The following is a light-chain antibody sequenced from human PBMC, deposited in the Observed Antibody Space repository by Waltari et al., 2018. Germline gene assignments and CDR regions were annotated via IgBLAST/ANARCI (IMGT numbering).Light chain of an antibody. V-gene: IGLV2-14*03. CDR2: DVN. J-gene: IGLJ1*01. Sequence: QSALTQPASVSGSPGQSITISCTGTSSDIGAFKYVSWYQHHPGKAPKLIIYDVNGRPSGGYNQIPGSKSGNTASLTLSGLQAEDEADYYCSSYTTSSTYVLGTGTKVTVL. CDR3: SSYTTSSTYV. CDR1: SSDIGAFKY.